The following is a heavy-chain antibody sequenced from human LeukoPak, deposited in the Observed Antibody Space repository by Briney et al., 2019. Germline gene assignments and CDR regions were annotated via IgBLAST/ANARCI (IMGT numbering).Heavy chain of an antibody. Sequence: GASVKVSCKASGYTFTGYYMHWVRQAPGQGLEWMGRINPNSGGTNYAQKVQGRVTMTRDTSISTAYMELSRLRSDDTAVYYCARSKPVEMATIDYWGQGTLVTVSS. V-gene: IGHV1-2*06. J-gene: IGHJ4*02. CDR3: ARSKPVEMATIDY. CDR1: GYTFTGYY. D-gene: IGHD5-24*01. CDR2: INPNSGGT.